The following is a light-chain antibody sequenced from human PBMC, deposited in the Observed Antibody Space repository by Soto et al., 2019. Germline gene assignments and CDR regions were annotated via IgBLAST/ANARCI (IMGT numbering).Light chain of an antibody. CDR3: CSYAGDYLYV. V-gene: IGLV2-11*01. CDR2: DVS. Sequence: QLVLTQPRSVSGSPGQSVTISCTGTSSDVGNYNYVSWYQQHPGKAPKLMIYDVSKRPSGVPDRFSGSKSGNTASLTISGLQAEDEADYYCCSYAGDYLYVFGTGTKLTVL. CDR1: SSDVGNYNY. J-gene: IGLJ1*01.